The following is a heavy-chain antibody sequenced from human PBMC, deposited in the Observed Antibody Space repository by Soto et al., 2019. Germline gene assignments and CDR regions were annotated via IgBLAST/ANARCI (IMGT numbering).Heavy chain of an antibody. J-gene: IGHJ6*02. CDR2: ISYDGSNK. CDR3: ARDRIAAAFRQTHYYDSYGMDV. V-gene: IGHV3-30-3*01. CDR1: GFTFSSYA. D-gene: IGHD6-13*01. Sequence: GGSLRLSCAASGFTFSSYAMHWVRQAPGKGLEWVAVISYDGSNKYYADSVKGRFTISRDNSKNTLYLQMNSLRAEDTAVYYCARDRIAAAFRQTHYYDSYGMDVWGQGNTVTDSS.